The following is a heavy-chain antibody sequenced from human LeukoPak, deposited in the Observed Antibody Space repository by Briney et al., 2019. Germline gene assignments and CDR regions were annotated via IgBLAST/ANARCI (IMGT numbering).Heavy chain of an antibody. V-gene: IGHV1-2*02. J-gene: IGHJ4*02. Sequence: ASVKVSCKASGYTFTGYYMHWVRQAPGQGLEWMGWINPNSGGTNYAQKFQGRVTMTRDTSISTAYMKLSRLRSDDTAVYYCARVRGSSSWEFDYWGQGTLVTVSS. D-gene: IGHD6-13*01. CDR2: INPNSGGT. CDR3: ARVRGSSSWEFDY. CDR1: GYTFTGYY.